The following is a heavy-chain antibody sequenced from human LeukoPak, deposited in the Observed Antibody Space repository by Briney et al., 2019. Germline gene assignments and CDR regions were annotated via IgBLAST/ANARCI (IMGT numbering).Heavy chain of an antibody. J-gene: IGHJ3*02. Sequence: SVKVSCKASGGTFSSYAISWVRQAPGQGLEWMGGIIPIFGTANYAQKFQGRVTITTDESTSTAYMELSSPRSEDTAVYYCASRDPQGAFDIWGQGTMVTVSS. CDR1: GGTFSSYA. CDR2: IIPIFGTA. CDR3: ASRDPQGAFDI. V-gene: IGHV1-69*05.